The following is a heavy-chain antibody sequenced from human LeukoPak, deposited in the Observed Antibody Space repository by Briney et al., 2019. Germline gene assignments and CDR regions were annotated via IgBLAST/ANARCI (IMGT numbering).Heavy chain of an antibody. Sequence: SETLSLTXTVSGGSISSYYWSWIRQPPGKGVEWIGYIYYSGSTNYNPSLKSRVTISVDTSKNQFSLKLSSVTAADTAVYYCASAGDAWFGEFSDYWGQGTLVTVSS. CDR2: IYYSGST. CDR1: GGSISSYY. CDR3: ASAGDAWFGEFSDY. D-gene: IGHD3-10*01. J-gene: IGHJ4*02. V-gene: IGHV4-59*01.